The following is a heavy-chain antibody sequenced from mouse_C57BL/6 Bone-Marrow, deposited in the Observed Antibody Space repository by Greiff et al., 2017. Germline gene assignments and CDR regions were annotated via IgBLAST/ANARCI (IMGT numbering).Heavy chain of an antibody. CDR2: IWGVGST. J-gene: IGHJ3*01. CDR3: ASVGYGSRAWFAY. D-gene: IGHD1-1*01. V-gene: IGHV2-6*01. CDR1: GFSLTSYG. Sequence: VKLMESGPGLVAPSQSLSITCTVSGFSLTSYGVDWVRQSPGKGLEWLGVIWGVGSTNYNSALNSRLSISKDNSKSQVFLKMNSLQTDDTAMYYCASVGYGSRAWFAYWGQGTLVTVSA.